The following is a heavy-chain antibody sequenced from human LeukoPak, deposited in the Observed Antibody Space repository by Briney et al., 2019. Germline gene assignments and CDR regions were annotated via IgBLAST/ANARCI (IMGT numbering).Heavy chain of an antibody. CDR2: IYYSGST. Sequence: SETLSLTCTVPGGSISSSSYYWGWIRQPPGKGLEWIGSIYYSGSTYYNPSLKSRVTISVDTSKNQFSLKLSSVTAADTAVYYCARQPGVAFDIWGQGTMVTVSS. V-gene: IGHV4-39*01. J-gene: IGHJ3*02. CDR3: ARQPGVAFDI. D-gene: IGHD2-8*01. CDR1: GGSISSSSYY.